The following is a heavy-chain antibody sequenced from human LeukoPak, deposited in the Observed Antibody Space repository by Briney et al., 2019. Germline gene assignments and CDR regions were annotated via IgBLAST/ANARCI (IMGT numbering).Heavy chain of an antibody. J-gene: IGHJ6*03. CDR1: GFTLSSYA. CDR2: ISGSGGST. Sequence: PGGSLRLSCAASGFTLSSYAMSWVRQAPGKGLEWVSGISGSGGSTYHADSVKGRFTISRDNSKNTLYLQMNSLRAEDTAVYYCAKDLLDNRERPYYTDVWGKGTTVTVSS. D-gene: IGHD1-1*01. V-gene: IGHV3-23*01. CDR3: AKDLLDNRERPYYTDV.